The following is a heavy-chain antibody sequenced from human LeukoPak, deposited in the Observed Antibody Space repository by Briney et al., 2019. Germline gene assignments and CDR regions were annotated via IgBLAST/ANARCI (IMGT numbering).Heavy chain of an antibody. D-gene: IGHD1-26*01. V-gene: IGHV3-9*01. Sequence: PGGSLRLSCAASGFTFDDYAMHWVRQAPGKGLEWVSGISWNSGNIEYADSVKGRFTISRDNAKKSLFLQMNSLRAEDTALYYCAREVGTPQAFDIWGQGTMVTVSS. CDR2: ISWNSGNI. CDR1: GFTFDDYA. J-gene: IGHJ3*02. CDR3: AREVGTPQAFDI.